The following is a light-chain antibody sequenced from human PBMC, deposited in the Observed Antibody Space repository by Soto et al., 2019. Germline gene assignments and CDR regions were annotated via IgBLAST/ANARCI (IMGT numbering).Light chain of an antibody. CDR2: DIS. CDR1: QSLATN. CDR3: QQYRDWPLT. V-gene: IGKV3-15*01. Sequence: EIVMTQSPVTLSVSPGERVTLSCRASQSLATNLAWYQQKPGQTPSLVIYDISARASGIPGRFSGSGFGTDFTLTISSLQPEDSAVYYCQQYRDWPLTFGGGTKVEI. J-gene: IGKJ4*01.